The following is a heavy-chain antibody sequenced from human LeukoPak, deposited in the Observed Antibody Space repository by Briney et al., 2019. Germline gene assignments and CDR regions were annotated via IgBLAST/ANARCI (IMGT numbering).Heavy chain of an antibody. V-gene: IGHV3-23*01. CDR3: AKQQGDFWSGYYPSDPYYYYGMDL. CDR1: GFTFSSYA. CDR2: ISGSGGST. J-gene: IGHJ6*02. Sequence: GGSLRLSCAPSGFTFSSYAMSWVRQAPGKGLEWVSAISGSGGSTYYVDSVKGRFTISRDNSKNTLYLQMNSLRAEDTAVYYCAKQQGDFWSGYYPSDPYYYYGMDLWGQGTTVTVSS. D-gene: IGHD3-3*01.